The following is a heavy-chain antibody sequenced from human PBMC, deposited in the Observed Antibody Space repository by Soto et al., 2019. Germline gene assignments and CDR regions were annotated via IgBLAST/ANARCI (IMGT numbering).Heavy chain of an antibody. Sequence: LRLSCAASGFTFSSYAMHWVRQAPGKGLEWVAVISYDGSNKYYADSVKGRFTISRDNSKNTLYPQMNSLRAEDTAVYYCARGPALYTAPEWLPLYYYYGMDVWGQGTTVTVSS. CDR2: ISYDGSNK. CDR3: ARGPALYTAPEWLPLYYYYGMDV. D-gene: IGHD3-3*01. CDR1: GFTFSSYA. J-gene: IGHJ6*02. V-gene: IGHV3-30-3*01.